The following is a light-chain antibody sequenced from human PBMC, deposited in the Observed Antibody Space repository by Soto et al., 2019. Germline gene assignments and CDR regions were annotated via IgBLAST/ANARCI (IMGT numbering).Light chain of an antibody. CDR1: QGLVTW. CDR3: QQYNSYPYT. V-gene: IGKV1-5*01. J-gene: IGKJ2*01. Sequence: IQMTPSPSTVSASVGDAVPIPCRAGQGLVTWWAWFKQKPGKAPNLPIYDASTLESGGPSGFSGRGSGTEFTRTISSLHPDDSATYYCQQYNSYPYTFGQGTKLEIQ. CDR2: DAS.